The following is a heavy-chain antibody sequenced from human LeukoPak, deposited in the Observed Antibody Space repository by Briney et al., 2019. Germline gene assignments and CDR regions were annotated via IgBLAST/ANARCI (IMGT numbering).Heavy chain of an antibody. Sequence: SETLSLTCTVSGGSISSYYWSWIRQPAGKGLEWIGRIYTSGSTNYNPSLKSRVTMSVDTSKNQFSLKLSSVTAADTAVYYCAREMVGYCSGGSCYPDTWFDPWGQGTLVTVSS. J-gene: IGHJ5*02. CDR1: GGSISSYY. CDR2: IYTSGST. D-gene: IGHD2-15*01. V-gene: IGHV4-4*07. CDR3: AREMVGYCSGGSCYPDTWFDP.